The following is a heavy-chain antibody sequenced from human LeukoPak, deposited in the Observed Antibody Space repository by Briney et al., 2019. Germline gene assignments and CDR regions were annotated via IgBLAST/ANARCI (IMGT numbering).Heavy chain of an antibody. CDR3: AKIPVSYSSGWSNFDY. J-gene: IGHJ4*02. Sequence: GGSLRLSCAASGFTFSSYAMSWVRQTPRTGLEWVSGIDDNGGNTYYADSVKGRFTISRDNSKNTLSLQMNSLRAEDTAVYYCAKIPVSYSSGWSNFDYWGQGTLVTVSS. V-gene: IGHV3-23*01. CDR1: GFTFSSYA. CDR2: IDDNGGNT. D-gene: IGHD6-19*01.